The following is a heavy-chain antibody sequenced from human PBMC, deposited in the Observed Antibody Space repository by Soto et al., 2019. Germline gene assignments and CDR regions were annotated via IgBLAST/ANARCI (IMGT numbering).Heavy chain of an antibody. CDR3: ARQSRHHCSGGSCYSGSY. CDR1: GGSISSSSYY. D-gene: IGHD2-15*01. Sequence: QLQLQESGPGLVKPSETLSLTCTVSGGSISSSSYYWGWIRQPPGKGLEWIGSIYYSGSTYYNPSLKSRVTISVDTSKNQFSLKLSSVTAADTAVYYCARQSRHHCSGGSCYSGSYWGQGTLVTVSS. V-gene: IGHV4-39*01. CDR2: IYYSGST. J-gene: IGHJ4*02.